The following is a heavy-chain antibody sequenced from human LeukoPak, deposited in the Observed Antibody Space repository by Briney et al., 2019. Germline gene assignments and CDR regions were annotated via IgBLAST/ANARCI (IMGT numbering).Heavy chain of an antibody. CDR3: AKTQWKVGATDYFDY. D-gene: IGHD1-26*01. CDR2: INDKGGER. Sequence: GGSLRLSCAASGFAFNKYAMTWVRQAPGKGLEWVSNINDKGGERHYAGSVKGRFTISRDNSKNTVFLQMDSLRADDTAVYYCAKTQWKVGATDYFDYWGQGILVTVSS. CDR1: GFAFNKYA. V-gene: IGHV3-23*01. J-gene: IGHJ4*02.